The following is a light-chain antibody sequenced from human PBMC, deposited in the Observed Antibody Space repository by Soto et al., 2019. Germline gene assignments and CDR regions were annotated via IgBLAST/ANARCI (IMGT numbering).Light chain of an antibody. CDR2: ATS. CDR3: QQGHSLFT. CDR1: QGIGSW. J-gene: IGKJ3*01. V-gene: IGKV1-12*01. Sequence: DIQMTQSPPSVSASVGDRVTITCRASQGIGSWLAWYQQKPGKDPKLLIYATSRLQSGVPSRFSGSGSGTDFTLSISSLQPEDVATYFCQQGHSLFTFGPGTKVDIK.